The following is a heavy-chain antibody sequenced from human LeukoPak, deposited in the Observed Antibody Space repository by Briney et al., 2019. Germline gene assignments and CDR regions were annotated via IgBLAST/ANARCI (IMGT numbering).Heavy chain of an antibody. V-gene: IGHV3-64*01. CDR1: GFTFSNYA. CDR3: ARARLVVTALDY. J-gene: IGHJ4*02. D-gene: IGHD2-21*02. CDR2: VNSNGVST. Sequence: GGSLRLSCAASGFTFSNYAIHWVRQAPGKGLEYVSVVNSNGVSTYYANSVQGRFSVSRDNSKNTLYLQMGSLRADDMAVYYCARARLVVTALDYWGQGTLVTVSS.